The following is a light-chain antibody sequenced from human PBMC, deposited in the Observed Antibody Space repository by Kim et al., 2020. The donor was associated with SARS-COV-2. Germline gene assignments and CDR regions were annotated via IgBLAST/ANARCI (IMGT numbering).Light chain of an antibody. J-gene: IGLJ3*02. CDR3: QTWGTGVWV. CDR2: VNSDGSH. CDR1: SGHTNYA. Sequence: QLVLTQSPSASASLGASVKLTCTLTSGHTNYAIAWHQQQPEKGPRYLMNVNSDGSHRKGYGIPDRFSGSSSGAERYLTISSLQSEDEADYYCQTWGTGVWVFGGGTQLTVL. V-gene: IGLV4-69*01.